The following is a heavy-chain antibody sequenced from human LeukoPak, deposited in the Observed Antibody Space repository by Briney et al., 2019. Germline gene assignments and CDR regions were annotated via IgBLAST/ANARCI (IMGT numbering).Heavy chain of an antibody. D-gene: IGHD1-26*01. Sequence: PGGSLRLSCAASGFTFSNAWMSWVRQAPGKGLEWVGRIKSKTDGGTTDYAAPVKGRFTISRDDSKNTLYLQMNSLKTEDTAVYYCTTWELKYRQIVDYWGQGTLVTVSS. CDR3: TTWELKYRQIVDY. CDR2: IKSKTDGGTT. CDR1: GFTFSNAW. V-gene: IGHV3-15*01. J-gene: IGHJ4*02.